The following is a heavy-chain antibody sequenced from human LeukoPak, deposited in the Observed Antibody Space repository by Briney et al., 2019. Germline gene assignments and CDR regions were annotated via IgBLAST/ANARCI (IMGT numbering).Heavy chain of an antibody. CDR1: GYTFTSYY. CDR2: INPSGGST. J-gene: IGHJ4*02. CDR3: AREHTTYLVTTTHRPSY. Sequence: ASVKVSCKASGYTFTSYYMHWVRQAPGQGLEWMGIINPSGGSTSYAQKFQGRVTMTRDTSTSTAYMELSSLRSEDTAVYYCAREHTTYLVTTTHRPSYWGQGTLVTVSS. V-gene: IGHV1-46*01. D-gene: IGHD2-15*01.